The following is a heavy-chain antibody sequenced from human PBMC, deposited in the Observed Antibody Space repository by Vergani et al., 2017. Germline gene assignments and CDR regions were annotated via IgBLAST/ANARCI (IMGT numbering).Heavy chain of an antibody. CDR2: IYPGDSDT. D-gene: IGHD1-7*01. J-gene: IGHJ6*02. Sequence: QVQLQESGPGLVKPSQTLSLTCTVSGGSISSGGYYWSWIRQHPGKGLEWMGIIYPGDSDTRYSPSFQGQVTISADKSISTAYLQWSSLKASDTAMYYCARLGNHYGPLELTSHYYYGMDVWGQGTTVTVSS. V-gene: IGHV4-31*01. CDR3: ARLGNHYGPLELTSHYYYGMDV. CDR1: GGSISSGGYY.